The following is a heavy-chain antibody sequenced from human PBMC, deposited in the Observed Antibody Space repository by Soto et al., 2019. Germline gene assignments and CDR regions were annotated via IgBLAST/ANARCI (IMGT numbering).Heavy chain of an antibody. Sequence: SGTTLVNPTHTLKLTCTFSGFSLSNSGMRVSWIRQPPGKALEWLARIDWDDDKFYSTSLRSRLTISKDTSKNQVVLTMTNMDPVDTATYYCAKTGTDGSWFDPWGQGTLVTVSS. CDR3: AKTGTDGSWFDP. D-gene: IGHD1-1*01. J-gene: IGHJ5*02. CDR2: IDWDDDK. V-gene: IGHV2-70*04. CDR1: GFSLSNSGMR.